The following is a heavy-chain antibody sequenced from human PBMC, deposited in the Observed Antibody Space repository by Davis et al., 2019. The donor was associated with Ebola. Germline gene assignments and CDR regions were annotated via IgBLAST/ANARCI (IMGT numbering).Heavy chain of an antibody. J-gene: IGHJ4*02. V-gene: IGHV4-59*01. CDR1: GGSISDYY. Sequence: PSDTLSLTCTVSGGSISDYYWSWIRQPSGKGLEWIGHIYYGGSTNYNPSLKSRVTISVDRSKNQFSLRLTSVTAADTAVYYCARDAQYCTSANCPFDYWGQGTLVSVSS. CDR2: IYYGGST. D-gene: IGHD2-2*01. CDR3: ARDAQYCTSANCPFDY.